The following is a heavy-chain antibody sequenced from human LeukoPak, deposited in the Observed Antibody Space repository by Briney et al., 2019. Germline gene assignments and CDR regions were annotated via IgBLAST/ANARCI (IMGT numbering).Heavy chain of an antibody. CDR3: AKLIAVAPQNFDY. Sequence: GGSLRLSCAASGFTFDDYGMTWVRQASGKGLEWVSGINWSGGSTSYADSVKGRFTISRDNSKNTLYLQMNSLRAEDTAVYYCAKLIAVAPQNFDYWGQGTLVTVS. CDR2: INWSGGST. CDR1: GFTFDDYG. V-gene: IGHV3-20*04. D-gene: IGHD6-19*01. J-gene: IGHJ4*02.